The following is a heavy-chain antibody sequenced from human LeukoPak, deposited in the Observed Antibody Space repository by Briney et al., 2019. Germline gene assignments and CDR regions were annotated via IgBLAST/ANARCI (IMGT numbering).Heavy chain of an antibody. CDR1: GFTFSSYA. D-gene: IGHD6-13*01. V-gene: IGHV3-23*01. J-gene: IGHJ4*02. CDR3: AREGVFGGSSPPFDY. CDR2: ISGSGGST. Sequence: QVGGSLRLSCAASGFTFSSYAMSWVPQAPGKGLAWVSVISGSGGSTYYADSVKGRFTVSRDNSKNTLYLQLNSLRPEDTAVYYCAREGVFGGSSPPFDYWGQGTLVTVSS.